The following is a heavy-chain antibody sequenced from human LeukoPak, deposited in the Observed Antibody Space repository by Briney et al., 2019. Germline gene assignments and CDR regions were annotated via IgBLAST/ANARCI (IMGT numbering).Heavy chain of an antibody. J-gene: IGHJ4*02. CDR1: GYTFTGYY. Sequence: ASVKVSCKASGYTFTGYYMHLVRQAPGQGLEWMGRINPNSGGTNYAQKFQGRVTMTGDTSISTAYMELSRLRSDDTAVYYCARSNIWLPFDFRGQGTLVTVS. V-gene: IGHV1-2*06. CDR2: INPNSGGT. CDR3: ARSNIWLPFDF. D-gene: IGHD5-12*01.